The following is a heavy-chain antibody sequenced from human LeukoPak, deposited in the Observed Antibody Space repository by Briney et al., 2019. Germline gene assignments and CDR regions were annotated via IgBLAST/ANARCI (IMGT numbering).Heavy chain of an antibody. J-gene: IGHJ5*02. CDR3: ARGPFRNVDTAMVASRFAP. Sequence: ASLKVSCKASGYTFSGYYIHWVRLAPGQGLEWMGWINPDSDGTKYLQTFQGRVTMTRDTSINIAYMELSRLRSDETAVYFCARGPFRNVDTAMVASRFAPWGQGTLVTVSS. V-gene: IGHV1-2*02. CDR1: GYTFSGYY. D-gene: IGHD5-18*01. CDR2: INPDSDGT.